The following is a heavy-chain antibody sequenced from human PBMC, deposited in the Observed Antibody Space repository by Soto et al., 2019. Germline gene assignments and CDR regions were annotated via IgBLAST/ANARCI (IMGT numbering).Heavy chain of an antibody. J-gene: IGHJ4*02. Sequence: EVLLVESGGGLVQPGGSLRLSCAASGFTFNDYWMNWVRQAPGKGLEWVANIKKEGGEKNYADSVQGRFSISRDDSKNSVYLQMISLRDEDTAVYFCVRSRGWIFDYWGQGGLVTVSS. CDR1: GFTFNDYW. CDR3: VRSRGWIFDY. V-gene: IGHV3-7*03. CDR2: IKKEGGEK. D-gene: IGHD6-19*01.